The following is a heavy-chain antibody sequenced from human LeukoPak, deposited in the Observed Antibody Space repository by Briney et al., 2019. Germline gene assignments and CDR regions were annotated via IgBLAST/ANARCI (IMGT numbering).Heavy chain of an antibody. CDR1: GGSISRYY. CDR3: ARDMVDCSSTSCYSGSYKV. V-gene: IGHV4-59*01. D-gene: IGHD2-2*01. J-gene: IGHJ4*01. Sequence: SETLSLTCTVSGGSISRYYWSWIRQHPGKGLEWIGYIYNSGSTNYNPSLKSRVTISVDTSKNQFSLKLSPVTAADTAVYYCARDMVDCSSTSCYSGSYKVWGQGTLVTVSS. CDR2: IYNSGST.